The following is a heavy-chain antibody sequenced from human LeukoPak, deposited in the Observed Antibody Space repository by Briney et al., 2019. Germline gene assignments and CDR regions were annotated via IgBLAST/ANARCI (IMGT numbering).Heavy chain of an antibody. CDR1: GGYISSYY. J-gene: IGHJ5*02. CDR2: IYYSGST. V-gene: IGHV4-59*01. CDR3: ARDKYDFWSGTLYNWFDP. D-gene: IGHD3/OR15-3a*01. Sequence: SETLSLTCTVSGGYISSYYWSWIRQPPGKGLEWIGYIYYSGSTNYNPSLKSRVTISVDTSKNQFSLKLSSVTAADTAVYYCARDKYDFWSGTLYNWFDPWGQGTLVTVSS.